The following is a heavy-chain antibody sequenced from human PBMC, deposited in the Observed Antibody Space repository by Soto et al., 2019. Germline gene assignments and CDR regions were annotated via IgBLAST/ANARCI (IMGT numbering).Heavy chain of an antibody. Sequence: QVRLQEWGAGQLKPSQTLSLTCGVSGGAFGGYYWNWIRQFPGKGLEWVGEVDQSGVTKYNPSLKSRLTISMDTSKNPFSLSLTSVTATDTAVYSCARSYGYIRRYVFDSWGQGILVTVSS. CDR3: ARSYGYIRRYVFDS. CDR2: VDQSGVT. V-gene: IGHV4-34*02. CDR1: GGAFGGYY. D-gene: IGHD1-26*01. J-gene: IGHJ4*02.